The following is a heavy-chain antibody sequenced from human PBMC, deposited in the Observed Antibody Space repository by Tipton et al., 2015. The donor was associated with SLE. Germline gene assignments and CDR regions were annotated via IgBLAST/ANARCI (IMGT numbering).Heavy chain of an antibody. J-gene: IGHJ4*02. D-gene: IGHD6-6*01. V-gene: IGHV3-23*01. CDR3: AKGSSSGPFDY. Sequence: SLRLSCAASGFTFSSYAMSWVRQAPGKGLEWVSGMSGSGDSTYYADSVKGRFTISRDNSKNTLYLQMNSLRAEDTAVYYCAKGSSSGPFDYWGQGTLVTVSP. CDR2: MSGSGDST. CDR1: GFTFSSYA.